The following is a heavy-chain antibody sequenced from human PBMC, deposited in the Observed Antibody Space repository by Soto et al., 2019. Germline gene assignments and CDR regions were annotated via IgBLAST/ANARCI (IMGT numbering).Heavy chain of an antibody. CDR3: AVHGDYDAFNC. CDR2: MGPDGSST. J-gene: IGHJ3*01. Sequence: EVQVVESGGGLVQPGGSLRLSCAASGISFSRYWTHWVRQAPGKGLEWVSRMGPDGSSTSYADSVKGRFSISGDDAENTLSLQVNSLRADDTAVYYCAVHGDYDAFNCWGQGTVVTVSS. D-gene: IGHD4-17*01. CDR1: GISFSRYW. V-gene: IGHV3-74*01.